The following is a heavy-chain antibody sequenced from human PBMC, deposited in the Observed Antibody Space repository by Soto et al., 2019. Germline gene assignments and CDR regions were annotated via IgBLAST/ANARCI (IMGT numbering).Heavy chain of an antibody. J-gene: IGHJ3*02. D-gene: IGHD3-16*01. Sequence: QVQLVQSGAEVKKPGSSVKVSCKASGGTFSKYAITWVRQAPGQGIEWMGGIIPIYGTTNFAQQIHGRVTISADESTSTAYMGLSSLRSDDTAVYSCARAYPLGHLFIFLDIWGQGTMVTVS. V-gene: IGHV1-69*01. CDR2: IIPIYGTT. CDR3: ARAYPLGHLFIFLDI. CDR1: GGTFSKYA.